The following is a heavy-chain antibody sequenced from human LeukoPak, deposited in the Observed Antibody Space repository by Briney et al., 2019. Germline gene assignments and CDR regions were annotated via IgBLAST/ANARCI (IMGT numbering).Heavy chain of an antibody. CDR1: GGTFSSYA. Sequence: GASVKVSCKASGGTFSSYAISWVRQAPGQGLEWMGRIIPILGIANYAQKFQGRVTITADKSTSTAYMELSSLRSEDTAVYYCAGPYGDFEYFQHWGQGTLVTVSS. J-gene: IGHJ1*01. D-gene: IGHD4-17*01. CDR3: AGPYGDFEYFQH. V-gene: IGHV1-69*04. CDR2: IIPILGIA.